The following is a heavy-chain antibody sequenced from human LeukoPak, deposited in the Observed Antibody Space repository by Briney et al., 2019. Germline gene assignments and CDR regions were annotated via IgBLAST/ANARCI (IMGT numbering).Heavy chain of an antibody. V-gene: IGHV3-9*01. D-gene: IGHD5-12*01. CDR2: ISWNSDII. Sequence: PGGSLRLSCAASGFSFDDYAMHWVRQAPGKGLEWVSAISWNSDIIDYADSVKGRFTISRDNAKNSLYLQMNSLRAEDTALYYCARCGSSAYEHTAFGYYGMDVWGQGTTVTVSS. CDR1: GFSFDDYA. CDR3: ARCGSSAYEHTAFGYYGMDV. J-gene: IGHJ6*02.